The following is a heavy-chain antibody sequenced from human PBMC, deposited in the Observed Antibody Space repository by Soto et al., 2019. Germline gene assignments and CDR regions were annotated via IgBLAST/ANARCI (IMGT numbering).Heavy chain of an antibody. Sequence: EVQLVESGGGLIQPGGSLRLSCAASGFTVSSNYMSWVRQAPGKGMEWVSVIYSGGSTYYADSVKGRFTISRDNSKNTLYLLMNSLRDEDTAVYYCARGWGSYYDSSGYYYFDYWGQGTLVTVSS. D-gene: IGHD3-22*01. CDR2: IYSGGST. J-gene: IGHJ4*02. CDR1: GFTVSSNY. CDR3: ARGWGSYYDSSGYYYFDY. V-gene: IGHV3-53*01.